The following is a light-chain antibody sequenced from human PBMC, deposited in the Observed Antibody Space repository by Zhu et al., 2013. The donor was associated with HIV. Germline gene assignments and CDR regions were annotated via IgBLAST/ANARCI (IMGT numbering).Light chain of an antibody. CDR1: QGISRY. CDR3: LQHHSLPWT. J-gene: IGKJ1*01. Sequence: AIRMTQSPSSLSASTGDTVTITCRASQGISRYLAWYRQKPGKAPEVLIYAASNLQNGVPSRFSGSGSGTDFTLTISLQSEDFATYYCLQHHSLPWTFGQGT. V-gene: IGKV1-8*01. CDR2: AAS.